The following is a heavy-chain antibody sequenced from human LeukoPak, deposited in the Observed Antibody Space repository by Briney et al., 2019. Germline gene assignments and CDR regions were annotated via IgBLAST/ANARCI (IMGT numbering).Heavy chain of an antibody. J-gene: IGHJ4*02. Sequence: GGSLRLSCAASGFTFRNYVIHWVRQAPGKGLEWVAVTSSDLNVKLYADSVKGRFTISRDNSRSTLYLQMNSLRPEDTAIYYCAKEGYYGSGSPPSLYFDYWGQGTLVTVSS. CDR1: GFTFRNYV. V-gene: IGHV3-30*18. CDR2: TSSDLNVK. D-gene: IGHD3-10*01. CDR3: AKEGYYGSGSPPSLYFDY.